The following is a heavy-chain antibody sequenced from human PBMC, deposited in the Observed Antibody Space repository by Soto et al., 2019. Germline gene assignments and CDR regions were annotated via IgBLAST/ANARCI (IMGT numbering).Heavy chain of an antibody. CDR3: ARVASYYYYYYGMDV. CDR2: ISAYNGNT. CDR1: GYTFTSYA. V-gene: IGHV1-18*01. Sequence: ASVKVSCKASGYTFTSYAMHWVRQAPGQGLEWMGWISAYNGNTNYAQKLQGRVTMTTDTSTSTAYMELRSLRSDDTAVYYCARVASYYYYYYGMDVWGQGTTVTVSS. J-gene: IGHJ6*02.